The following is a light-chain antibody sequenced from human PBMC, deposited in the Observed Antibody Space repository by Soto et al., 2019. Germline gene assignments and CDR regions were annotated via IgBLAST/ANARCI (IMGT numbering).Light chain of an antibody. CDR3: QKYGSSPPWT. CDR1: QSVSSSY. J-gene: IGKJ1*01. CDR2: GAS. Sequence: EIVLTQSPGTLSLSPGERATLSCRASQSVSSSYLAWYQQKPGQAPRLLIYGASSRATGIPDRFSGRGSGTDFTLTISRREPEDFAVYYCQKYGSSPPWTFGQGTKVEIK. V-gene: IGKV3-20*01.